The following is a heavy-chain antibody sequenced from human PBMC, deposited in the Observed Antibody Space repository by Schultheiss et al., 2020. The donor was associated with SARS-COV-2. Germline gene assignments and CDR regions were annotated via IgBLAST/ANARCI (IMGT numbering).Heavy chain of an antibody. J-gene: IGHJ6*02. CDR1: GFTFSSYD. Sequence: GGSLRLSCAASGFTFSSYDMHWVSQATGKGLEWVSAIGTAGDTYYPGSVKGRFTITRENAKNSLYLQMNSQSDGDTAVYYCSRAGSGYYYEVEYYYYGMDVWVQGTTVTVSS. CDR3: SRAGSGYYYEVEYYYYGMDV. D-gene: IGHD3-22*01. V-gene: IGHV3-13*01. CDR2: IGTAGDT.